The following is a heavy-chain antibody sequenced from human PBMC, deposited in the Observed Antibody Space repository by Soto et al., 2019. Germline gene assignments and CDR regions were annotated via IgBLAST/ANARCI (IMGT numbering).Heavy chain of an antibody. Sequence: CGSLTLSWDTPRFSFSSFWMNWVPKAPGKVQEWVANINQRGSARFYADSVKGRFTTSRDNAKNSVYLQLNSLRVEDTAVYYCGRGITEVPGIDCWGQGS. D-gene: IGHD3-10*01. CDR2: INQRGSAR. CDR1: RFSFSSFW. CDR3: GRGITEVPGIDC. V-gene: IGHV3-7*02. J-gene: IGHJ4*02.